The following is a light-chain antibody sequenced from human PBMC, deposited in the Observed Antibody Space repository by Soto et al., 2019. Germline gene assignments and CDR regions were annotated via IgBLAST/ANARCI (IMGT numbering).Light chain of an antibody. CDR3: NSFTTTNTYV. J-gene: IGLJ1*01. Sequence: QSVLTQPASVSGSPGQSITISCTGASSDVGGFDHVSWYQQHPGKVPRLLIYDVSSRPSGVSDRFSGSKSGNTASLTISGLRAEDEADYYCNSFTTTNTYVFGTGTKVTVL. CDR1: SSDVGGFDH. CDR2: DVS. V-gene: IGLV2-14*03.